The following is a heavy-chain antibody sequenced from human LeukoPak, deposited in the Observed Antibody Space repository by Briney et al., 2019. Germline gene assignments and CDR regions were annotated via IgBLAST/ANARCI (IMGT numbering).Heavy chain of an antibody. CDR1: GFTFSSFT. Sequence: GGSLRLSCASSGFTFSSFTMNWVRQAPGQGLEWVSSITGSSTHIYYADSVKGRFTISRDNAKDSLYLQMNSLRADDTAVYYCARAQTMVSDYWGQGTLVTVSS. V-gene: IGHV3-21*01. CDR3: ARAQTMVSDY. CDR2: ITGSSTHI. D-gene: IGHD2-8*01. J-gene: IGHJ4*02.